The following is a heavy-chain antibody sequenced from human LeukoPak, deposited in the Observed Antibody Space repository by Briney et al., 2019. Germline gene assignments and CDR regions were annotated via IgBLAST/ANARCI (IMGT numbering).Heavy chain of an antibody. CDR1: GYRLTGYY. J-gene: IGHJ4*02. CDR2: INPNSGDT. CDR3: ARWDGYSSSPDY. D-gene: IGHD6-13*01. Sequence: ASVKVSSKASGYRLTGYYMPWLRQAPGQGLEWMGWINPNSGDTGYAQKFQGRVTMTRDMSISTIYMELTRLRSDDTALYYCARWDGYSSSPDYWGQGTLVTVSS. V-gene: IGHV1-2*02.